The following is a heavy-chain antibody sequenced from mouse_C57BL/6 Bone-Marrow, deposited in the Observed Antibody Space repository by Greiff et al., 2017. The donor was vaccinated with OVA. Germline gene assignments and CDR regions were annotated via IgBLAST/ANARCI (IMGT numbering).Heavy chain of an antibody. CDR1: GYTFTSYW. CDR2: IHPNSGST. Sequence: QVQLQQPGAELVKPGASVKLSCKASGYTFTSYWMHWVKQRPGQGLEWIGMIHPNSGSTTYNEKFKSKATLTVDKSACTAYMQLSSLTSEDSAVYYCARRSHYYGSSYGYFDYWGQGTTLTVSS. V-gene: IGHV1-64*01. D-gene: IGHD1-1*01. J-gene: IGHJ2*01. CDR3: ARRSHYYGSSYGYFDY.